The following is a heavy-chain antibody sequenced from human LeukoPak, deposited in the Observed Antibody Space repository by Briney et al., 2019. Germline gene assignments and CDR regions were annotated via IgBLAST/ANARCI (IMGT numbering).Heavy chain of an antibody. V-gene: IGHV4-59*01. CDR2: IYYSGST. CDR1: GGSISSYY. CDR3: ARSRDGYNHDY. Sequence: SETLSLTCTVSGGSISSYYWSWIRQPPGKGLEWIGYIYYSGSTNYNPSLKSRVTISVDTSKNQFSLKLSSVTAADTAVYYCARSRDGYNHDYWGQGTLVTVSS. J-gene: IGHJ4*02. D-gene: IGHD5-24*01.